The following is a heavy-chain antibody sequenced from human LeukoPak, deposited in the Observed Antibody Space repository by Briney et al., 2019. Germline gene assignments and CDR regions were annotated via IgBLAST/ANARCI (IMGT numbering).Heavy chain of an antibody. J-gene: IGHJ5*02. Sequence: SETLSLTCTVSGGSISSYYWSWIRQPPGKGLEWIGYIYYSGSTNYNPSLKSRVTISVDTSKNQFPLKLSSVTAADTAVYYCAREFLGWFDPWGQGTLVTVSS. V-gene: IGHV4-59*01. CDR3: AREFLGWFDP. CDR2: IYYSGST. D-gene: IGHD2-21*01. CDR1: GGSISSYY.